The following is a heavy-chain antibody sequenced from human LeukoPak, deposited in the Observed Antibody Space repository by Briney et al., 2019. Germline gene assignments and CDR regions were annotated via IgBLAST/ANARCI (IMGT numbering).Heavy chain of an antibody. CDR1: GVTFSSYS. CDR3: ARDRNDFWSGYPYYYYYGMDV. V-gene: IGHV3-21*01. J-gene: IGHJ6*02. CDR2: ISSSSSYI. D-gene: IGHD3-3*01. Sequence: GGSLRLSCAASGVTFSSYSMNWVRQAPGKGPEWASSISSSSSYIYYADSVKGRFTISRDNAKNSLYLQMNSLRAEDTAVYYCARDRNDFWSGYPYYYYYGMDVWGQGTTVTVSS.